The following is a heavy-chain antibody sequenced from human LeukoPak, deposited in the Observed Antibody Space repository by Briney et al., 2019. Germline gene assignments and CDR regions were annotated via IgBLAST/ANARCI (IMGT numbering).Heavy chain of an antibody. CDR1: GGSFSGYY. V-gene: IGHV4-34*01. J-gene: IGHJ3*02. D-gene: IGHD2-15*01. CDR3: ARGVVAATIVDAFDI. CDR2: INHSGST. Sequence: SETLSLTCAVYGGSFSGYYWSWIRQPPGKGLEWIGEINHSGSTNYNPSLKSRVTISVDTSKNQFSLKLSSVTAADTAVYYCARGVVAATIVDAFDIWGQGTMVTVSS.